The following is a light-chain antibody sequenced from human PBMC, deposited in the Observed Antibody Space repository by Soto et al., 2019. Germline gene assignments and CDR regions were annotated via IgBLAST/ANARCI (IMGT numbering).Light chain of an antibody. CDR3: HQYDNTPQT. CDR1: QSMKRRY. Sequence: EIVLMQSPGTLSLSPGESATLFCRASQSMKRRYLAWYQQKPGQAPRVLIYAASIRATGIPDRFSGSGSGTDFSLTISRLEPEDFAVYYCHQYDNTPQTFGQGTK. V-gene: IGKV3-20*01. J-gene: IGKJ2*01. CDR2: AAS.